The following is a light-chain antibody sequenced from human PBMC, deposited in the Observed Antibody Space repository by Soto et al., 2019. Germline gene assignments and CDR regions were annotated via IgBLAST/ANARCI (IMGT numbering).Light chain of an antibody. CDR3: ATWDGSLPGEV. Sequence: QSVLTQPPSVSGAPGQTVTISCAGTSSNIGSNYDVHWYQHLPGTAPKLLIYDNNKRPSGIPDRFSGSKSGTSGTLDITGLQTGDEADYYCATWDGSLPGEVFGGGTKLTVL. CDR2: DNN. V-gene: IGLV1-51*01. J-gene: IGLJ2*01. CDR1: SSNIGSNYD.